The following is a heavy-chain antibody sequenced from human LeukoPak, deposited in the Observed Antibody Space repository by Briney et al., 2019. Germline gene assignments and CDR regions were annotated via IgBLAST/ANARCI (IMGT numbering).Heavy chain of an antibody. V-gene: IGHV3-23*01. J-gene: IGHJ4*02. CDR3: AKGPKWEQGY. Sequence: GGSLTLSCVPSGLTFSSYATRWVPHAPRKGLEWVSAISGSGGSTYYADSVKGRFTNTRDNSKHTLYLQMNSLRAEDTGVYYCAKGPKWEQGYWGQGTLVTVST. CDR1: GLTFSSYA. CDR2: ISGSGGST. D-gene: IGHD1-26*01.